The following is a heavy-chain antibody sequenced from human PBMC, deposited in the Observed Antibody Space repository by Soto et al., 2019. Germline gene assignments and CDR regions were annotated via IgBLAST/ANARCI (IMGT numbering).Heavy chain of an antibody. CDR1: GGSISSYY. CDR3: ARGRWFDS. CDR2: ISYSGSP. J-gene: IGHJ5*01. V-gene: IGHV4-59*01. Sequence: SETLSLTCTVSGGSISSYYWSWIRQPPGKGLEWIGYISYSGSPSYNPSLKSRVTISVDTSKNQFSLKLSSVTAADTAVYYCARGRWFDSWGQGTPVTVSS.